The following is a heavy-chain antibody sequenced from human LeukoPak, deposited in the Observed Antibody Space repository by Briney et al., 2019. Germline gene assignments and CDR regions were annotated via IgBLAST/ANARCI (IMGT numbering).Heavy chain of an antibody. CDR1: GFTFSSYG. Sequence: GGSLRLSCAASGFTFSSYGMHWVRQAPGKRLEWVAAISYDGSNKYYADSVKGRFTISRDNSKNTLYLQMNSLRTEDTAVYYCAKVHLEGASSLDQWGQGTLVTVSS. V-gene: IGHV3-30*18. CDR2: ISYDGSNK. D-gene: IGHD1-26*01. CDR3: AKVHLEGASSLDQ. J-gene: IGHJ4*02.